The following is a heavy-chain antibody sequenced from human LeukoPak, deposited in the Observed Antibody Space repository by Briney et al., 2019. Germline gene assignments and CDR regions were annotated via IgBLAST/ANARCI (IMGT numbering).Heavy chain of an antibody. J-gene: IGHJ4*02. V-gene: IGHV3-9*01. CDR2: ISRNSYNI. CDR1: GFSFYDYA. D-gene: IGHD3-9*01. Sequence: PGRALRLSFEAPGFSFYDYAMHWVREAPGKGLEGGAGISRNSYNIAYGDSVKGRFTISRDNAKKSLSLQMNSLGTEDTAFYYCAKSRDDGTGYYYDYWGQGVLVTVAS. CDR3: AKSRDDGTGYYYDY.